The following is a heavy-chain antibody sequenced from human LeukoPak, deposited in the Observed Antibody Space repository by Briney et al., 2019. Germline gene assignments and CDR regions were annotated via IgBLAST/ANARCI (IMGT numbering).Heavy chain of an antibody. Sequence: SETLSLTCTVSGGSINSYYLSWIRQPAGKGLEWIGRIYSSGSTNYNPSFQSRVTTSLDTSKSQFSLKLSSVTAADTAVYYCAKVAVTGSNWFDPWGQGTLVTVSS. V-gene: IGHV4-4*07. CDR1: GGSINSYY. J-gene: IGHJ5*02. CDR2: IYSSGST. CDR3: AKVAVTGSNWFDP. D-gene: IGHD2-21*02.